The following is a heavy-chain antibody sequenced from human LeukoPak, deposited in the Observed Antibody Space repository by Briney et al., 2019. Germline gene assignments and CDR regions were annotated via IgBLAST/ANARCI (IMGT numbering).Heavy chain of an antibody. CDR3: AREVIDPDYGDPVFDH. CDR1: GFTFSSYS. V-gene: IGHV3-21*01. J-gene: IGHJ4*02. CDR2: ISSSSSYI. Sequence: GGSLRLSCAASGFTFSSYSMNWVRQAPGKGLEWVSSISSSSSYIYYADSVKGRFTISRDNAKNSLYLQMNSLRAEDTAVYYCAREVIDPDYGDPVFDHWGQGTLVTVSS. D-gene: IGHD4-17*01.